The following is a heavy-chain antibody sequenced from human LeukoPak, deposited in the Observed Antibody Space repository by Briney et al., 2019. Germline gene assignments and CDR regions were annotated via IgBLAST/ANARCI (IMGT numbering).Heavy chain of an antibody. J-gene: IGHJ3*02. D-gene: IGHD1-26*01. V-gene: IGHV3-74*01. CDR3: ARVNWELRDAFDN. CDR2: INSDGSST. CDR1: GFTFSSYW. Sequence: GGSLRLSCAASGFTFSSYWMHWVRQAPGKGLVWVSRINSDGSSTSYADSVKGRFTISRDNAKNALYLQMNSLRAEDTAVYYCARVNWELRDAFDNWGQGTMVTVSS.